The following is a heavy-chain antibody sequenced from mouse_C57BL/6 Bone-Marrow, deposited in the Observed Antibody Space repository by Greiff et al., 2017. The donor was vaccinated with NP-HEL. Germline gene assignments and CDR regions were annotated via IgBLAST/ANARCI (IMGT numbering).Heavy chain of an antibody. CDR3: ARDVYDSSFYFDY. V-gene: IGHV1-64*01. CDR1: GYTFTSYW. CDR2: IHPNSGST. Sequence: QVQLQQPGAELVKPGASVKLSCKASGYTFTSYWMHWVKQRPGQGLEWIGMIHPNSGSTNYNEKFKSKATLTVDKSSSTAYMQRSSLTSEDSAVYCCARDVYDSSFYFDYWGKGTTLTVSS. D-gene: IGHD1-1*01. J-gene: IGHJ2*01.